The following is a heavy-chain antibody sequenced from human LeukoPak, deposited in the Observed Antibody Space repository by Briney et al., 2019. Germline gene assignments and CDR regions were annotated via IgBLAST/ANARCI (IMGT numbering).Heavy chain of an antibody. V-gene: IGHV3-23*01. CDR3: AKGWAGYYDILTGYWFDY. D-gene: IGHD3-9*01. Sequence: GGSLRLPCAASGFTFSSYAMSWVRQAPGKGLEWVSAISGSGGSTYYADSVKGRFTISRDNSKNTLYLQMNSLRAEDTAVYYCAKGWAGYYDILTGYWFDYWGQGTLVTVSS. CDR2: ISGSGGST. CDR1: GFTFSSYA. J-gene: IGHJ4*02.